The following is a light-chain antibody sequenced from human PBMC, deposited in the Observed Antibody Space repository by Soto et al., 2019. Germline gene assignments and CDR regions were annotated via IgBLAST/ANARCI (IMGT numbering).Light chain of an antibody. Sequence: EVVMTQSPLSLAVTLGQPPSISCRSSQSLAYSDGNTYLNWVQQRPGHSPRRLNYKVSNRDSGGPDRFSGSGSGTDFTLEISRVEAEDVGLYYCMQGTYWPPYTFGQGTKLEIK. CDR1: QSLAYSDGNTY. J-gene: IGKJ2*01. CDR3: MQGTYWPPYT. V-gene: IGKV2-30*01. CDR2: KVS.